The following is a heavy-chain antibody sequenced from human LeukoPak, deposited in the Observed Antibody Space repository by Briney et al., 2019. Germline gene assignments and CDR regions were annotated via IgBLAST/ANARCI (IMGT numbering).Heavy chain of an antibody. CDR3: ATAGERRLLWFGELLLY. J-gene: IGHJ4*02. V-gene: IGHV1-69*02. CDR1: GGTFSSYT. CDR2: IIPILGIA. Sequence: PRASVKVSCKASGGTFSSYTISWVRQAPGQGLEWMGRIIPILGIANYAQKFQGRVTITADKSTSTAYMELSSLRSEDTAVYYCATAGERRLLWFGELLLYWGQGTLVTVSS. D-gene: IGHD3-10*01.